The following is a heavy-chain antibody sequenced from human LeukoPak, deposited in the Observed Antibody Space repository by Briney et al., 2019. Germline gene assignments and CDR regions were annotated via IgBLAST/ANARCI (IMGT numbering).Heavy chain of an antibody. D-gene: IGHD3-9*01. J-gene: IGHJ4*02. CDR2: IYYSGST. Sequence: PSETLSLTCTVSGGSISSGDYYWSWIRQPPGKGLEWIGYIYYSGSTYYNPSLKSRVTISVDTSKNQFSLKLSSVTAADTAVYYCASLPYDILTGYPSSFGYWGQGTLVTVSS. CDR1: GGSISSGDYY. CDR3: ASLPYDILTGYPSSFGY. V-gene: IGHV4-30-4*01.